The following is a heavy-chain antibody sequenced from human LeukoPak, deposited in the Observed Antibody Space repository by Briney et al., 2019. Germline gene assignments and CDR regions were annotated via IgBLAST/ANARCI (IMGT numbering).Heavy chain of an antibody. J-gene: IGHJ4*02. CDR2: IYSGTT. Sequence: SETLSLTCTVSGGSISSDNYYWGWIRQPPGKGPEWIGSIYSGTTYYNPSLKSRVTISVDTSKNQFSLKLSSVTAADTALYYCAKHYMGSSYNHGLDCWGQGTLVTVSS. CDR3: AKHYMGSSYNHGLDC. D-gene: IGHD3-10*01. V-gene: IGHV4-39*01. CDR1: GGSISSDNYY.